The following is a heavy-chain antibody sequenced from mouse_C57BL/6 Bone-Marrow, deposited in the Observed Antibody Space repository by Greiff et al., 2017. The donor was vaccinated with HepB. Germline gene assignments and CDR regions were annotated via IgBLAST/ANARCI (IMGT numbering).Heavy chain of an antibody. D-gene: IGHD1-1*01. Sequence: QVQLKESGPGILQPSQTLSLTCSFSGFSLSTFGMGVGWIRQPSGKGLEWLAHIWWDDDKYYNPALKSRLTISKDTSKNQVFLKIANVDTADTATYYCARIPITTVVATRYFDVWGTGTTVTVSS. V-gene: IGHV8-8*01. CDR1: GFSLSTFGMG. J-gene: IGHJ1*03. CDR3: ARIPITTVVATRYFDV. CDR2: IWWDDDK.